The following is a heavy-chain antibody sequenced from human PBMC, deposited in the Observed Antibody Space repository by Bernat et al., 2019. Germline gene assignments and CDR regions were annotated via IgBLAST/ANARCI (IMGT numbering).Heavy chain of an antibody. D-gene: IGHD3-22*01. CDR2: IYYSGST. CDR1: GGSISSSSYY. Sequence: QLQLQESGPGLVKPSETLSLTCTVSGGSISSSSYYWGWIRQPPGKGLEWIGSIYYSGSTYYNPSLKSRVTISVDTSKNQFSLKRSSVTAADTAVYYCASPWAYSSGYYYYYYGMDVWGQGTTVTVSS. J-gene: IGHJ6*02. V-gene: IGHV4-39*01. CDR3: ASPWAYSSGYYYYYYGMDV.